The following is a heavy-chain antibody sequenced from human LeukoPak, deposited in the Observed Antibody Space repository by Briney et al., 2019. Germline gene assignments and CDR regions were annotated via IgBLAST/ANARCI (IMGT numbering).Heavy chain of an antibody. D-gene: IGHD6-13*01. CDR3: ARVDGSSSGGEDY. V-gene: IGHV4-39*07. CDR2: IYYSGST. CDR1: GGSISSYY. Sequence: NASETLSLTCTVSGGSISSYYWGWIRQPPGKGLEWIGSIYYSGSTYYNPSLKSRVTISVDTSKNQFSLKLSSVTAADTAVYYCARVDGSSSGGEDYWGQGTLVTVSS. J-gene: IGHJ4*02.